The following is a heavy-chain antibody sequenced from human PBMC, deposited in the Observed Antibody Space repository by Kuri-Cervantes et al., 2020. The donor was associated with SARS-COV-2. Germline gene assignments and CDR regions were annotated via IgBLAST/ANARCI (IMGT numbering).Heavy chain of an antibody. CDR2: ISSSGSII. J-gene: IGHJ4*02. Sequence: GESLKISCAASGFTFTSYQMNWVRQAPGKGLEWVSYISSSGSIIYYAASVKGRFTISRDNAKNSLYLQMNSLKGEDMAVYYCSRDYCSGGSCHSSVPDYLGQGTLVTVSS. CDR3: SRDYCSGGSCHSSVPDY. CDR1: GFTFTSYQ. D-gene: IGHD2-15*01. V-gene: IGHV3-48*03.